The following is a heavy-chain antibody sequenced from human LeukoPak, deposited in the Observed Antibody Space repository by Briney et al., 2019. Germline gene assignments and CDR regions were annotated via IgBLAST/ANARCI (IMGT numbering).Heavy chain of an antibody. CDR1: GYTFTSYY. Sequence: ASVKVSFKASGYTFTSYYIHWVRQAPGQGLEWMGMINPSGGGTRYLQKFQGRVTMTRDTSTTTVYMEMNSLRSEDAAIYYCARVGYCSGSYCSGGLDYWGQGTLVTVSS. V-gene: IGHV1-46*01. J-gene: IGHJ4*02. CDR3: ARVGYCSGSYCSGGLDY. D-gene: IGHD2-15*01. CDR2: INPSGGGT.